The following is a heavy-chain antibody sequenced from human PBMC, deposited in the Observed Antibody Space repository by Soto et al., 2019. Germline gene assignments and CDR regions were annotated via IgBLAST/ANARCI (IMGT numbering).Heavy chain of an antibody. V-gene: IGHV3-33*01. J-gene: IGHJ4*02. CDR1: GFIFSNYG. CDR2: IWDEGRKK. Sequence: GGSLRLSCSKAGFIFSNYGIHWVRPAPGKGVEWGGVIWDEGRKKIYAETGKGRFNVSQDNSKNTLYLQMDSLRAEDTAVYFCARDEHHYLDYWGQGALVTVSS. CDR3: ARDEHHYLDY.